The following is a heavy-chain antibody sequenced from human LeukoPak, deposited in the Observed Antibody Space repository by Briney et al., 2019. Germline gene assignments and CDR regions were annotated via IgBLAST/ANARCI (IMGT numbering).Heavy chain of an antibody. CDR2: IRGGGGST. D-gene: IGHD2-2*01. V-gene: IGHV3-23*01. Sequence: GGSLRLSCAASGFSFSSFAMTWVRQAPGKGLEWVSVIRGGGGSTIYADAVKGRFTISRDDSKNTVYLQMNSLRADDTAVYYCAKDHTSLGGLDYWGQGTLVTVSS. J-gene: IGHJ4*02. CDR1: GFSFSSFA. CDR3: AKDHTSLGGLDY.